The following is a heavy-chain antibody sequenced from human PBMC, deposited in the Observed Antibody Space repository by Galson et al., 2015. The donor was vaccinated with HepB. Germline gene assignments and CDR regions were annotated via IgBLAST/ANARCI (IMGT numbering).Heavy chain of an antibody. CDR1: GFTFSSYG. D-gene: IGHD6-13*01. V-gene: IGHV3-30*18. J-gene: IGHJ5*02. Sequence: SLRLSCAASGFTFSSYGMHWVRQAPGKGLEWVAVISYDGSNKYYADSVKGRFTISRDNSKNTLYLQMNSLRAEDTAVYYCAKDQGYSSSWYDERMPYNWFDPWGQGTLVTVSS. CDR2: ISYDGSNK. CDR3: AKDQGYSSSWYDERMPYNWFDP.